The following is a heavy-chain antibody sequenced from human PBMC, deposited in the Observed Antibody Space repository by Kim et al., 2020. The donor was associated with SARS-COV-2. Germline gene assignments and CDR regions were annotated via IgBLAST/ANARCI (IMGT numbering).Heavy chain of an antibody. V-gene: IGHV7-4-1*02. CDR1: GYTFTSYA. CDR3: AREKPPGFDP. Sequence: ASVKVSCKASGYTFTSYAMNWVRQAAGQGLEWMGWSNTNTGNPTYAQGFTGLFVFSLDTSVSTAYLQISSLKAEDTAVNYCAREKPPGFDPWGQGTLVTV. CDR2: SNTNTGNP. J-gene: IGHJ5*02.